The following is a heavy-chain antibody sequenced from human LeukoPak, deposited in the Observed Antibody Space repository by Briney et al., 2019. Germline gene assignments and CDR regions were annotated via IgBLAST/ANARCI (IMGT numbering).Heavy chain of an antibody. Sequence: GGSLRLSCAASGFTFSSYGMHWVRQAPGKGLEWVAVISYDGSNKYYADSVKGRFTISRDNSKNTLYLQMNSLRAEDTAVYYCAKDGGYGGYAVGYWGQGTLVTVSS. D-gene: IGHD4-17*01. CDR1: GFTFSSYG. CDR2: ISYDGSNK. V-gene: IGHV3-30*18. J-gene: IGHJ4*02. CDR3: AKDGGYGGYAVGY.